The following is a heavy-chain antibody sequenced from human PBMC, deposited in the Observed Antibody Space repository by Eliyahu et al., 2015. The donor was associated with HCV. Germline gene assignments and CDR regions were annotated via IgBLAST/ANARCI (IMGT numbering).Heavy chain of an antibody. J-gene: IGHJ4*02. CDR2: IYYGGST. CDR3: ARGLGVPTVTTDFHFDF. V-gene: IGHV4-59*01. D-gene: IGHD4-17*01. CDR1: GDSMNXYY. Sequence: QVQLQESGPRLVKASETLSLTCTVSGDSMNXYYWSWIRQSPGEGLEWIGFIYYGGSTNYNLSLKSRVTISLDMSKKQFSLTMKSVTAADTAVYYCARGLGVPTVTTDFHFDFWGQGALVTVSS.